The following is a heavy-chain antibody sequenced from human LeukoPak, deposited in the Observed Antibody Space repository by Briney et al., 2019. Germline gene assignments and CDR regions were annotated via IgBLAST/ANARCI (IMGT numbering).Heavy chain of an antibody. CDR2: INHSGST. CDR1: GGSFGGYY. CDR3: AREYSGYDTTPFDY. Sequence: SETLSLTXAVYGGSFGGYYWSWIRQPPGKGLEWIGEINHSGSTNYNPSLESRVTISVDTSKNQFSLKLSSVTAADTAVYYCAREYSGYDTTPFDYWGQGTLVTVSS. V-gene: IGHV4-34*01. J-gene: IGHJ4*02. D-gene: IGHD5-12*01.